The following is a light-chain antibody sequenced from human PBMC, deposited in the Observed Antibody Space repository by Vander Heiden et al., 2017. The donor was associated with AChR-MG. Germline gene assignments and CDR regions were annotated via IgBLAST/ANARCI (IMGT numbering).Light chain of an antibody. Sequence: QSVLTQPPSASGTPGPRVTISCSGSSSNIGSNYVYWYQQLPGTAPKLLIYRNNQRPAGGPARFSGAKSGTSASLAISGLRAEDEADYYCAAWDDSLSVVVFGGGTKLTVL. CDR2: RNN. V-gene: IGLV1-47*01. CDR1: SSNIGSNY. J-gene: IGLJ2*01. CDR3: AAWDDSLSVVV.